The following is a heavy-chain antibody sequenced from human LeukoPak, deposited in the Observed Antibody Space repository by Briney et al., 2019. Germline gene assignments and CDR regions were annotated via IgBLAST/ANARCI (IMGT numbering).Heavy chain of an antibody. J-gene: IGHJ4*02. CDR2: ISYSSTTT. CDR3: ARDFLSGTYYGG. V-gene: IGHV3-48*01. D-gene: IGHD1-26*01. Sequence: GGSLRLSCAASGFTFSNYGMNWVRQALGKGLEWISYISYSSTTTYYADSVKGRFTISRDNAKISLFLLMNSLRAEDTAVYYCARDFLSGTYYGGWGQGTLVTVSS. CDR1: GFTFSNYG.